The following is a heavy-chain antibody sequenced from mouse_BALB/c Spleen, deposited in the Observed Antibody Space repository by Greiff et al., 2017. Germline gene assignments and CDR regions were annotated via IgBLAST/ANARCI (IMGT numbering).Heavy chain of an antibody. D-gene: IGHD1-1*01. CDR2: INPSSGYT. J-gene: IGHJ1*01. CDR1: GYTFTSYT. V-gene: IGHV1-4*02. Sequence: VQLQQSAAELARPGASVKMSCKASGYTFTSYTMHWVKQRPGQGLEWIGYINPSSGYTEYNQKFKDKTTLTADKSSSTAYMQLSSLTSEDSAVYYCARFTTVVATYWYFDVWGAGTTVTVSS. CDR3: ARFTTVVATYWYFDV.